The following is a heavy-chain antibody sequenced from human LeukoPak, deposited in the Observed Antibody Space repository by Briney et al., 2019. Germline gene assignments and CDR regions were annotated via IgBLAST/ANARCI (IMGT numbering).Heavy chain of an antibody. CDR2: IYSGGST. J-gene: IGHJ5*02. Sequence: GGSLRLSCAASGFTVSSNYMSWVRQAPGKGLEWVSVIYSGGSTYYADSVKGRFTISRDNSKNTLYLQVNSLRAEDMAVYYCARGFGYCSGGSCYSDWFDPWGQGTLVTVSS. V-gene: IGHV3-66*01. CDR1: GFTVSSNY. CDR3: ARGFGYCSGGSCYSDWFDP. D-gene: IGHD2-15*01.